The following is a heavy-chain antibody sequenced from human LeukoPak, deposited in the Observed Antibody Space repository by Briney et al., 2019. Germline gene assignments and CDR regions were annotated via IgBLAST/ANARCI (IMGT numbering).Heavy chain of an antibody. J-gene: IGHJ5*02. CDR3: AKDRYYEIRGWFDP. CDR2: ISNDGNTK. CDR1: GFTFSNYG. D-gene: IGHD3-9*01. Sequence: GGSLRLSWAASGFTFSNYGFHWVRQPPGKGLEWVALISNDGNTKYYADSLKGRFTISRDNSKNSLYLKMNSLRVEDTAVYYCAKDRYYEIRGWFDPWGEGTLVTVSS. V-gene: IGHV3-30*18.